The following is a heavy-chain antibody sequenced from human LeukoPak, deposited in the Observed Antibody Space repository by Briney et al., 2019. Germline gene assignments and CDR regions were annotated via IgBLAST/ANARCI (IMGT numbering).Heavy chain of an antibody. CDR2: INSNSGGT. Sequence: SSYTFTCNYIHWLRHAPAPGLGWMGWINSNSGGTNYAQKFQGRVTMTRDTSISTAYMELSRLRPDATAVSYCARTLEYSSNYSYGMDVWGQRPTVTLSS. V-gene: IGHV1-2*02. J-gene: IGHJ6*02. CDR1: SYTFTCNY. CDR3: ARTLEYSSNYSYGMDV. D-gene: IGHD6-6*01.